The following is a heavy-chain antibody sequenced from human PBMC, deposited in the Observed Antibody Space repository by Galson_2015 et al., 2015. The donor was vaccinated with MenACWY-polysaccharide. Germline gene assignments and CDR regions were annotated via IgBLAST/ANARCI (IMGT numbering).Heavy chain of an antibody. CDR1: GFTFSSYA. J-gene: IGHJ6*02. Sequence: SLRLSCAASGFTFSSYAMSWVRQAPGKGLEWVSAISGSGGSTYYADSVKGRFTISRDNSKNTLYLQMNSLRAEDTAVYYCAKDFSPPLRPAAINYYGMDVWGQGTTVTVSS. CDR2: ISGSGGST. CDR3: AKDFSPPLRPAAINYYGMDV. V-gene: IGHV3-23*01. D-gene: IGHD2-2*01.